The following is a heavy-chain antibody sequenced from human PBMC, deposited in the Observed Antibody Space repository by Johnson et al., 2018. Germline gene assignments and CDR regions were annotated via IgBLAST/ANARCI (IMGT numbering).Heavy chain of an antibody. CDR1: GFTFSRYD. J-gene: IGHJ1*01. CDR2: ITSSGNFR. CDR3: ARDGRSWTHNAEYLQH. V-gene: IGHV3-21*04. Sequence: QLVQSGGGLVQPGGSLRLSCAASGFTFSRYDTHWVRQVTRRGLEWVSSITSSGNFRHYTDSVKGRFTISRDSAKNSLYLQMNSLRAEDTAVYYCARDGRSWTHNAEYLQHWGQGTPVTVSS. D-gene: IGHD3-10*01.